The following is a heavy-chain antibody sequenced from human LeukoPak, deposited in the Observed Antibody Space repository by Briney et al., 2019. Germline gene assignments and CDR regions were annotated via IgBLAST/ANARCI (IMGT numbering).Heavy chain of an antibody. D-gene: IGHD3-22*01. V-gene: IGHV3-64D*09. CDR2: ISTNGGGT. CDR1: GFAFSNYA. J-gene: IGHJ5*02. CDR3: VKLDWGYYYDT. Sequence: PGGSLRLSCSASGFAFSNYAMRWVRQAPGKGLEYVSAISTNGGGTYYADSVKGRFTISRDNSKNTLYLQMSSLRAEDTALYYCVKLDWGYYYDTWGQGTLVTVSS.